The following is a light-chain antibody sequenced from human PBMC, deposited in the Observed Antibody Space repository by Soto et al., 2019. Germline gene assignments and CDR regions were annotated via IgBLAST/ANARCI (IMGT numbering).Light chain of an antibody. J-gene: IGKJ1*01. V-gene: IGKV3-15*01. Sequence: EIVMTQSPTSLSVSPGERAILSCRASQTVGRNLAWYQQKPGQAPRLLIHTASTRAPGIPARFSGSGSGTEFTLTVSSLQSEDFAIYYCLQHNTYPWTFGQGTKVEIK. CDR1: QTVGRN. CDR3: LQHNTYPWT. CDR2: TAS.